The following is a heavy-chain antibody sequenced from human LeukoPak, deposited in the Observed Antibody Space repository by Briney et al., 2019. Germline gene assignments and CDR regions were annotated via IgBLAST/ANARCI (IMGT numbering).Heavy chain of an antibody. J-gene: IGHJ4*02. D-gene: IGHD3-22*01. CDR2: ISSSSSTI. CDR1: GFTFSSYG. V-gene: IGHV3-48*01. CDR3: ARDRHKYNYDSGGYPPY. Sequence: GGSLRLSCAASGFTFSSYGMHWVRQAPGKGLEWVSYISSSSSTIYYADSVKGRFTISRDNAKNSLYLQINTLRAEDTAVYYCARDRHKYNYDSGGYPPYWGQGTLVTVSS.